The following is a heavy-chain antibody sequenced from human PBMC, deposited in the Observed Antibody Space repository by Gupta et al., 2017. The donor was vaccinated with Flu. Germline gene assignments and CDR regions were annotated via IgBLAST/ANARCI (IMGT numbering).Heavy chain of an antibody. J-gene: IGHJ4*02. Sequence: RQAPGQGLEWMGWISTYNGHTNYAQKLQGRVTLTTDSSTSTAYMELGSLRSDDTAVYHCATARLPGPSSGFDYWGQGTLVTVSS. CDR2: ISTYNGHT. D-gene: IGHD2-15*01. V-gene: IGHV1-18*01. CDR3: ATARLPGPSSGFDY.